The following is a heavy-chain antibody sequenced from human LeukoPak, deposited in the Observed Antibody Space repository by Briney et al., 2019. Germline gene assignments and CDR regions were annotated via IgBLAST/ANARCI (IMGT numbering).Heavy chain of an antibody. D-gene: IGHD3-3*01. V-gene: IGHV3-15*01. CDR1: GFTFTNAW. CDR2: IKSKADGGTT. CDR3: ARGGITIFGVVRGFDY. J-gene: IGHJ4*02. Sequence: KAGGSLRLSCAASGFTFTNAWMTWVRQAPGKGLEWVGRIKSKADGGTTDYAAPVKGRFTISRDDSKNTLYLQMNSLETEDTAMYYCARGGITIFGVVRGFDYWGQGTLVTVSS.